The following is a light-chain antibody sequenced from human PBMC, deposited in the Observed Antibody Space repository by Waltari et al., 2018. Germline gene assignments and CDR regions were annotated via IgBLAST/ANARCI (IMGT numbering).Light chain of an antibody. CDR3: QQYYRTPLT. CDR2: WAS. Sequence: DLVMTQSPESMAVSLGERATINCKSSQSVLYSSNNKYFLAWYQQKPGQPPKLLIYWASTRESGVPDRFSGSGSGTYFTLIISSLQAEDVAVYCCQQYYRTPLTFGGGTKVEIK. J-gene: IGKJ4*02. CDR1: QSVLYSSNNKYF. V-gene: IGKV4-1*01.